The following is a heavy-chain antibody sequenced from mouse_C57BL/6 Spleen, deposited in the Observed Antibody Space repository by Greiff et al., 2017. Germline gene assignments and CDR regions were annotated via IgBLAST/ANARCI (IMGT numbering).Heavy chain of an antibody. Sequence: EVQLQQSGAELVKPGASVKLSCTASGFNIKDYYMHWVKQRTEQGLEWIGRIDPEDGETKYAPKFQGKATIPADTSSDTAYLQLSSLTSEDTAVYYCARWYGSSSYWYFDVWGTGTTVTVSS. CDR3: ARWYGSSSYWYFDV. J-gene: IGHJ1*03. CDR2: IDPEDGET. V-gene: IGHV14-2*01. D-gene: IGHD1-1*01. CDR1: GFNIKDYY.